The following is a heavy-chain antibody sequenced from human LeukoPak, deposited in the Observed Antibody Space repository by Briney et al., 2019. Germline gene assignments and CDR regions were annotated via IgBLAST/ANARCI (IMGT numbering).Heavy chain of an antibody. Sequence: GGSLRLSCGASGFTVTSYAMSWIRLAPGKGLEWVSAISGGGENTYYGDSVKGRFTISRDNSKNTLYLQMNSLRAEDTATYYCAKPRAMTTGVGRYFDLWGRGTLVTVSS. D-gene: IGHD1-1*01. CDR1: GFTVTSYA. CDR3: AKPRAMTTGVGRYFDL. J-gene: IGHJ2*01. V-gene: IGHV3-23*01. CDR2: ISGGGENT.